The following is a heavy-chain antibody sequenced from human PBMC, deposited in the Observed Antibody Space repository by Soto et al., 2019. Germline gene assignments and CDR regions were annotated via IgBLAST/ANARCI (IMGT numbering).Heavy chain of an antibody. D-gene: IGHD4-17*01. Sequence: QVQLKESGPGLLKPSETLSLTCTVSGASVSSASYYWAWLRQPPGRGLEWIGSVYFSGSTSYLPSLKSRVTVSVDTSKNQFSLNLASVTASDSAVYYCARIDGDYGHNWFDTWGQGTLVIVSP. CDR1: GASVSSASYY. V-gene: IGHV4-61*01. CDR3: ARIDGDYGHNWFDT. J-gene: IGHJ5*02. CDR2: VYFSGST.